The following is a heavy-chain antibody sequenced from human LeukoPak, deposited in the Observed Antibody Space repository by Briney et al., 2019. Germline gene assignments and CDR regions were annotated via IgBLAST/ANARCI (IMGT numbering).Heavy chain of an antibody. Sequence: KSAETLSLTCTVSGVSISSYYLSWIRQPPGKGLEWIGYIYYSGSTNYNPSLETRVTISVDTTKNQFSLKLRSLTAADTAVYYCARQGGGFWYFDLWGRGTLVTVSS. CDR1: GVSISSYY. CDR3: ARQGGGFWYFDL. V-gene: IGHV4-59*08. CDR2: IYYSGST. D-gene: IGHD6-25*01. J-gene: IGHJ2*01.